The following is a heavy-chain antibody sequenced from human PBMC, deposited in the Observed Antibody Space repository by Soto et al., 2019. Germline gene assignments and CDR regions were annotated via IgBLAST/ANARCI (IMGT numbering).Heavy chain of an antibody. V-gene: IGHV1-2*02. D-gene: IGHD2-2*01. CDR3: ARVRRSPYAMDG. Sequence: ASVKVSCKSSGYIFTGHYIHWVRQAPGQGLEWMGWINPISGDTNYAQKFQGRVTMTRDTSISTAYMDLSSLISADTAVYYCARVRRSPYAMDGRGKGTKVTLYS. CDR1: GYIFTGHY. J-gene: IGHJ6*04. CDR2: INPISGDT.